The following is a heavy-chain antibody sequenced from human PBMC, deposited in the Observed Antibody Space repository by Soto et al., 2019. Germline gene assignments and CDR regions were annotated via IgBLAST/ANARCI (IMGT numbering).Heavy chain of an antibody. CDR2: ISSSSSTI. Sequence: EVQLVESGGGLVQPGGSLRLSCAASGFTFSSYSMSWVRQAPGKGLEWVSYISSSSSTIYYADSVKGRFTISRDNAKNSLYLQMSSLRDEDTAVYFCARGTETRSSCPDYWGQGTLVTVSS. D-gene: IGHD6-13*01. V-gene: IGHV3-48*02. J-gene: IGHJ4*02. CDR3: ARGTETRSSCPDY. CDR1: GFTFSSYS.